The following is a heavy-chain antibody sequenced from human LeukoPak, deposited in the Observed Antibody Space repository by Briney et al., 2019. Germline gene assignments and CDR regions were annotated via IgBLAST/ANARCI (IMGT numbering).Heavy chain of an antibody. CDR1: GGTFSTYA. Sequence: SVKVSCKASGGTFSTYAITWVRQAPGQGLEWMGEIIPTFGTANYAQKFQGRVTMTADKSTSTAYMELSSLRSEDTAVYYCARGIYSYGYSGYLQHWGQGTLVTVSS. D-gene: IGHD2-15*01. CDR3: ARGIYSYGYSGYLQH. CDR2: IIPTFGTA. V-gene: IGHV1-69*06. J-gene: IGHJ1*01.